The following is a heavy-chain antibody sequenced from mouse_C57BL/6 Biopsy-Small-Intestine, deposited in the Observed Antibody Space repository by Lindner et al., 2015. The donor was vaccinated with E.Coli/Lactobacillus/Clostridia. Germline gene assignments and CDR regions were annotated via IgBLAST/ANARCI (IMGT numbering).Heavy chain of an antibody. D-gene: IGHD2-1*01. CDR1: GFTFSDYG. J-gene: IGHJ3*01. CDR3: ARHGITWFTY. V-gene: IGHV5-17*01. CDR2: ISSGSSTN. Sequence: VQLAGVWGGLVKPGGSLKLSCAASGFTFSDYGMHWVRQAPEKGLEWVAYISSGSSTNQYADTVKGRFTISRDNAKNTLILQMTSLRSEDTAMYYCARHGITWFTYWGQGTLVTVSA.